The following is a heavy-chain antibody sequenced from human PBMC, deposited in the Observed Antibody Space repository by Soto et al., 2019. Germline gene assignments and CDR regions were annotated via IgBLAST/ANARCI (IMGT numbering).Heavy chain of an antibody. V-gene: IGHV4-59*01. D-gene: IGHD6-19*01. CDR2: IYYSGST. CDR3: ERVVEVAGLNWFDT. CDR1: GGSISSYY. J-gene: IGHJ5*02. Sequence: SETLSLTCTVSGGSISSYYWSWIRQPPGKGLEWIGYIYYSGSTNYNPSLKSRVTISVDTSKNQFSLKLSSVTAADTAVYYCERVVEVAGLNWFDTWGQGTLVTVSS.